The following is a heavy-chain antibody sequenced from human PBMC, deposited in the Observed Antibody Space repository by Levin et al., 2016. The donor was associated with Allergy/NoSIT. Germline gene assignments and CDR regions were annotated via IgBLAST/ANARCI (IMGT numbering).Heavy chain of an antibody. V-gene: IGHV1-3*01. Sequence: WVRQAPGQRLEWMGWINAGNGNTKYSQKFQGRVTITRDTSASTAYMELSSLRSEDTAVYYCAREDCSSTSCYGGNWFDPWGQGTLVTVSS. J-gene: IGHJ5*02. CDR3: AREDCSSTSCYGGNWFDP. CDR2: INAGNGNT. D-gene: IGHD2-2*01.